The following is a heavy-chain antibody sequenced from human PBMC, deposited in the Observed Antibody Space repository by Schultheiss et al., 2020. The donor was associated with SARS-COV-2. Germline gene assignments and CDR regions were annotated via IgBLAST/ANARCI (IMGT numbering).Heavy chain of an antibody. CDR2: ISASSAYI. CDR1: GFSFNVYS. J-gene: IGHJ4*02. D-gene: IGHD1-26*01. CDR3: AKDGQLGALYYFDY. V-gene: IGHV3-21*04. Sequence: GGSLRLSCATSGFSFNVYSMYWVRQAPGKGLEWVSSISASSAYIYYADSVKGRFTISRDDSKNTLYLQVNSLRAEDTAIYYCAKDGQLGALYYFDYWGQGTPVTVSS.